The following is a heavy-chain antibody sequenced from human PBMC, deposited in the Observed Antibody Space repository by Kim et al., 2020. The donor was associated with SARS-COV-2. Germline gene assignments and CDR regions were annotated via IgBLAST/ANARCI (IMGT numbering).Heavy chain of an antibody. D-gene: IGHD2-8*01. CDR2: IKQDGSEK. Sequence: GGSLRLSCAASGFTFSSYWMSWVRQAPGKGLEWVANIKQDGSEKYYVDSVKGRFTISRDNAKNSLYLQMNSLRAEDTAVYYCARAVYPPHCTNGVCFDYYYYGMDVWGQGTTVTVSS. V-gene: IGHV3-7*01. J-gene: IGHJ6*02. CDR3: ARAVYPPHCTNGVCFDYYYYGMDV. CDR1: GFTFSSYW.